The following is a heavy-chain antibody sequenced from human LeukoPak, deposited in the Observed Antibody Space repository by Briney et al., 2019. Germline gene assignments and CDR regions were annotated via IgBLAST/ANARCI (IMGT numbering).Heavy chain of an antibody. J-gene: IGHJ4*02. V-gene: IGHV4-61*02. CDR1: GGSISSGSYY. CDR2: IYTGGST. CDR3: AREKVHYDILTGPTGLDFDY. Sequence: SETLSLTCTVSGGSISSGSYYWSWIRQPAGKGPEWIGRIYTGGSTNYNPSLKSRVTISIDTSKNQFSLKLSSVTAADTAVYYCAREKVHYDILTGPTGLDFDYWGQGTLVTVSS. D-gene: IGHD3-9*01.